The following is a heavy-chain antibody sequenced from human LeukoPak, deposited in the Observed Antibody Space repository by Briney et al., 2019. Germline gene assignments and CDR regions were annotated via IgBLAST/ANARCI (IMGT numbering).Heavy chain of an antibody. CDR1: GFTFSSYA. V-gene: IGHV3-23*01. Sequence: GGSLRLSCAASGFTFSSYAMSWVRQAPGKGLDWVSVISGSGGSTYYADSVKGRFTISRDNSKNTLYLQMNSLRAEDTAVYYCAKDPAPAGTEGGGGYFQHWGQGTLVTVSS. J-gene: IGHJ1*01. D-gene: IGHD1-1*01. CDR3: AKDPAPAGTEGGGGYFQH. CDR2: ISGSGGST.